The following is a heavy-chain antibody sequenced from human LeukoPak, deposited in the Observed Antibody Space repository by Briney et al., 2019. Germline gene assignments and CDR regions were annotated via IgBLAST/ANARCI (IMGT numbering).Heavy chain of an antibody. Sequence: GGSLRLSCAASGFTFSSYEMNWVRQAPGKGLEGVSYIRRSGSTIYYADSVKGRVTISRDNAKNSLYLQMNSLRAEDTAVYYCARFTDSSSWYPSPSYYYFDYWGQGTLVTVSS. CDR3: ARFTDSSSWYPSPSYYYFDY. CDR2: IRRSGSTI. CDR1: GFTFSSYE. D-gene: IGHD6-13*01. V-gene: IGHV3-48*03. J-gene: IGHJ4*02.